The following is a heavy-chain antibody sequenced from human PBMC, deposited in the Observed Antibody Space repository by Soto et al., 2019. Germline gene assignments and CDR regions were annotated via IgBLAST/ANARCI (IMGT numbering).Heavy chain of an antibody. D-gene: IGHD6-13*01. CDR3: AREGGGIAAAGYGMDV. V-gene: IGHV1-69*13. CDR1: GSTFSSYA. J-gene: IGHJ6*02. CDR2: IIPIFGTA. Sequence: SVKVSCKASGSTFSSYAISWVRQAPGQGLEWMGGIIPIFGTAIYAQKFQGRVTITADESTSTAYMELSSLRSEDTAVYYCAREGGGIAAAGYGMDVWGQGTTVTVSS.